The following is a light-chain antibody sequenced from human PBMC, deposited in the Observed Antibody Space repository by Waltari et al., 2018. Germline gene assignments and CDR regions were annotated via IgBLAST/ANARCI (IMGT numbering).Light chain of an antibody. V-gene: IGKV3-15*01. CDR1: QSIETN. CDR2: GAS. CDR3: QQYNQWPLT. Sequence: VMTQSPATLSLFPGERAVLSCWASQSIETNLAWFQQKPGQAPRLLISGASTRATNVPTRFSGSGSGTAFTLTITGLQSEDFAVYFCQQYNQWPLTFGRGTKVEIK. J-gene: IGKJ4*01.